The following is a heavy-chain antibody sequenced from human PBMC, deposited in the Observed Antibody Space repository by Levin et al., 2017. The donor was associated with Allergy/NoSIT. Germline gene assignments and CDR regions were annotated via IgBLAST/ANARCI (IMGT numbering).Heavy chain of an antibody. CDR3: ARDRLAAAAISTLFDY. V-gene: IGHV6-1*01. J-gene: IGHJ4*02. Sequence: SETLSLTCAISGDSVSSNSAAWNWIRQSPSRGLEWLGRTYYRSKWYNDYAVSVKSRITINPDTSKNQFSLQLNSVTPEDTAVYYCARDRLAAAAISTLFDYWGQGTLVTVSS. CDR2: TYYRSKWYN. CDR1: GDSVSSNSAA. D-gene: IGHD6-13*01.